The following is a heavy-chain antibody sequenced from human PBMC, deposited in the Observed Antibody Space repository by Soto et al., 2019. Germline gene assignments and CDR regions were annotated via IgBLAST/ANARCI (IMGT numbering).Heavy chain of an antibody. CDR3: ARGWYGDY. Sequence: QVHLVQSGAEVKKPGASVKVSCKASGYTFTSYGITWVRQAPGQGLEWMGWISAHNGNTAYAQKSQGRVIVNRDTSTSTAYMELRSLRSDDTAVDYCARGWYGDYRGQGALVTVSS. CDR2: ISAHNGNT. CDR1: GYTFTSYG. J-gene: IGHJ4*02. D-gene: IGHD2-15*01. V-gene: IGHV1-18*01.